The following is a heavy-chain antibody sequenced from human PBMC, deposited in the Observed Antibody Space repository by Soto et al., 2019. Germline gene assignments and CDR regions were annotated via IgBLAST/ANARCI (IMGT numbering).Heavy chain of an antibody. CDR1: GDSIGTHY. V-gene: IGHV4-59*08. Sequence: SETLSLTCTISGDSIGTHYWSWIRQPPGKGLEWIGYIYYTGSTKFNPSLQGRVTMSVDTSKNRFSLRLSSVTAADTAVYYCARSAVWVDSSGYYFPVGAFDIWGQGTMVTVSS. CDR3: ARSAVWVDSSGYYFPVGAFDI. CDR2: IYYTGST. D-gene: IGHD3-22*01. J-gene: IGHJ3*02.